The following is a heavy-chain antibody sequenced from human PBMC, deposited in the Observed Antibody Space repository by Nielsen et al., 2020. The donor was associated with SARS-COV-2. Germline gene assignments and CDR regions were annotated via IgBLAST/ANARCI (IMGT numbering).Heavy chain of an antibody. Sequence: GESLKISCEGSGYSFATYWIAWVRQLPEKGLEWMGIIYPDDSDTRYSPSFQGQVTISVDKSISTAYLQWRSLTASDTAMYYCARRGYCSGDSCHRAFDYWGQGTLVTVSS. J-gene: IGHJ4*02. V-gene: IGHV5-51*01. CDR2: IYPDDSDT. D-gene: IGHD2-15*01. CDR1: GYSFATYW. CDR3: ARRGYCSGDSCHRAFDY.